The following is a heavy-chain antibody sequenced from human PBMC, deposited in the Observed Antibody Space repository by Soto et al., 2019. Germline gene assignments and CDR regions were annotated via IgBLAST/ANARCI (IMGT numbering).Heavy chain of an antibody. CDR1: GGSFSGYY. J-gene: IGHJ6*03. D-gene: IGHD3-10*01. Sequence: QVQLQQWGAGLLKPSETLSLTCAVYGGSFSGYYWSWIRQPPWKGLEWIGEINHSGSTNYNPSLKSRVTISVDTSKNQFSLKLSSVTAADTAVYYCARGNTYYYGSGSSYYYYYMDVWGQGTTVTVSS. CDR3: ARGNTYYYGSGSSYYYYYMDV. CDR2: INHSGST. V-gene: IGHV4-34*01.